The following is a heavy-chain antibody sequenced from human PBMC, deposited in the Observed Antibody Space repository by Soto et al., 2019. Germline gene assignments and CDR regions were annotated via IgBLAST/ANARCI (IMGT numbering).Heavy chain of an antibody. D-gene: IGHD3-22*01. CDR3: ARDRVESGYPEYFQH. V-gene: IGHV3-53*01. Sequence: EVQLLESGGGLIQPGGSLRLSCAASGFTVSSNYMSWVCQAPGKGLEWVSVIYSGGSTYYADSVKGRFTISRDNSKNTLYLQMNSLRAEDTAVYYCARDRVESGYPEYFQHWGQGTLVTVSS. CDR1: GFTVSSNY. CDR2: IYSGGST. J-gene: IGHJ1*01.